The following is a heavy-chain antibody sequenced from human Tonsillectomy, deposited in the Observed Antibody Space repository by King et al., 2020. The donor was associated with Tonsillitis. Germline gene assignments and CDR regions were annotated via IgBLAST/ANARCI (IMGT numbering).Heavy chain of an antibody. CDR2: ISYDGNNK. D-gene: IGHD5-18*01. CDR3: ARDGTSGYRYPAAYFDY. CDR1: GFTFNSYA. Sequence: VQLVESGGGVVQPGRSLRLSRAASGFTFNSYAMHWVRQAPGKGLEWVALISYDGNNKNYADSVKGRFTISRDNSKNTLYLQMNSLRAEDTAVYYCARDGTSGYRYPAAYFDYWGQGILVTVSS. V-gene: IGHV3-30-3*01. J-gene: IGHJ4*02.